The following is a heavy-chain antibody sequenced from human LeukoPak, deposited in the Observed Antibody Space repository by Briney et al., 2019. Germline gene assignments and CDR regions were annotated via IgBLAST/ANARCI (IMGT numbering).Heavy chain of an antibody. CDR3: VKDGAQPGFYFDL. CDR2: VSADGTTP. CDR1: GFTFTDYA. V-gene: IGHV3-23*01. J-gene: IGHJ4*02. Sequence: GGSLRLSCDASGFTFTDYAMSWVRQAPGKGLEWVSPVSADGTTPLYIDSVRGRFAISRDNMRNILYLQMYDLRDGDTAVYFCVKDGAQPGFYFDLWGQGALVTVSS. D-gene: IGHD3-10*01.